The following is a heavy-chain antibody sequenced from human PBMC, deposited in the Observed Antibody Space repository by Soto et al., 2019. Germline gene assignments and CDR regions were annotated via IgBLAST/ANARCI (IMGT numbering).Heavy chain of an antibody. CDR3: ARDRAFCSGTNCRRGSIYYYYMDV. D-gene: IGHD2-2*01. V-gene: IGHV3-7*01. CDR1: GFTFSGHW. J-gene: IGHJ6*03. CDR2: RKQDGSET. Sequence: EVHLVESGGGLVQPGGSLRLSCAASGFTFSGHWMSWVGQAPGKGLEWVAHRKQDGSETFYVGSVKGRFTISRDNAKNSLDLQMNSLRAEDTALYYCARDRAFCSGTNCRRGSIYYYYMDVWGNGTTVTVSS.